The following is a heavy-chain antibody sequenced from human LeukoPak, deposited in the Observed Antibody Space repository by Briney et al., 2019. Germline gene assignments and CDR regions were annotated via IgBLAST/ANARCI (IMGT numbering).Heavy chain of an antibody. CDR2: ISYDGSNK. Sequence: GGSLRLSCAASGFTFSSYGMHWVRQAPGKGLEWVAVISYDGSNKYYADSVKGRFTTSRDNSKNTLYLQMNSLRAEDTAVYYCAKGDYGGNPTDTDYWGQGTLVTVSS. J-gene: IGHJ4*02. CDR1: GFTFSSYG. D-gene: IGHD4-23*01. V-gene: IGHV3-30*18. CDR3: AKGDYGGNPTDTDY.